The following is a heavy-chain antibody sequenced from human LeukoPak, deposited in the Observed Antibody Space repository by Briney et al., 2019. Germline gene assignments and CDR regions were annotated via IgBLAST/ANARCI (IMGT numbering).Heavy chain of an antibody. CDR2: INHSGST. V-gene: IGHV4-34*01. D-gene: IGHD1-7*01. J-gene: IGHJ4*02. CDR3: ARGDNWNYGVDY. Sequence: PSETLSLTCAVYGGSFSGYYWSWIRQPPGKGLEWIGEINHSGSTNYNPSLKSRVTISVDTSKNQFSLKLSSVTAADTAVYYCARGDNWNYGVDYWGQGTLVTVSS. CDR1: GGSFSGYY.